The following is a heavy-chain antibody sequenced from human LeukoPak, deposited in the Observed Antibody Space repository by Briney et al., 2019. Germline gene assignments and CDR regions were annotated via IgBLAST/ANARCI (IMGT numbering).Heavy chain of an antibody. J-gene: IGHJ4*02. CDR1: GGTLSSYA. Sequence: GASVKVSCKASGGTLSSYAISWVRQAPGQGLEWMGGIIPIFGTANYAQKFQGRVTITADESTSTAYMELSSLRSEDTAVYYCARAFYLTGYYPPGYWGQGTLVTVSS. CDR3: ARAFYLTGYYPPGY. D-gene: IGHD3-9*01. CDR2: IIPIFGTA. V-gene: IGHV1-69*13.